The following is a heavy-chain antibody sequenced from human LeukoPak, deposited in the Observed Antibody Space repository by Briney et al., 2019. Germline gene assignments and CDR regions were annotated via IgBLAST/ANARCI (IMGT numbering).Heavy chain of an antibody. Sequence: GGSLSLSCTTSGFTFSNSDMTWVRQAPGKGLEWVSGISWNSGSIGYADSVKGRFTISRDNAKNSLYLQMNSLRAEDTALYYCAKDTGYSYGSGYYFDYWGQGTLVTVSS. CDR3: AKDTGYSYGSGYYFDY. CDR2: ISWNSGSI. J-gene: IGHJ4*02. D-gene: IGHD5-18*01. CDR1: GFTFSNSD. V-gene: IGHV3-9*01.